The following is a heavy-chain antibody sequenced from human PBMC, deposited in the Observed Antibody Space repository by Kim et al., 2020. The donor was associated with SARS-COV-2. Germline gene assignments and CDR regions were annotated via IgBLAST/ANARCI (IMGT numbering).Heavy chain of an antibody. CDR3: ARDFVGEPGTAY. Sequence: GGSLRLSFSSSLFTFINSVMHLRLPSTAPFLSWVAPICADVLPEYSADSVKGLFTLSRDPSKTTLYLHMNSLRVEDTSFYYCARDFVGEPGTAYWGQGPLVT. CDR2: ICADVLPE. V-gene: IGHV3-33*01. J-gene: IGHJ4*02. D-gene: IGHD3-10*01. CDR1: LFTFINSV.